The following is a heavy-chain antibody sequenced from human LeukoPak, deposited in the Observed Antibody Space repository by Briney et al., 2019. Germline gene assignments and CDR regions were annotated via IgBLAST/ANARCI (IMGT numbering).Heavy chain of an antibody. J-gene: IGHJ4*02. Sequence: GESLKISCKGSDYSFTSYWIGWVRQMPGKGLEWMGIIYPGDSYIRFSPSLQGQVTISADKSISTAYLQWSSLKASDTAMYYCARTYYSDSSGYALDYWGQGTLVTVSS. D-gene: IGHD3-22*01. V-gene: IGHV5-51*01. CDR1: DYSFTSYW. CDR2: IYPGDSYI. CDR3: ARTYYSDSSGYALDY.